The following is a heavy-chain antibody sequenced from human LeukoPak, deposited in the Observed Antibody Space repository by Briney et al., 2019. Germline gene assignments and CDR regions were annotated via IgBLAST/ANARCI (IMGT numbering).Heavy chain of an antibody. CDR3: ARGTNGVWDGFDY. J-gene: IGHJ4*02. D-gene: IGHD2-8*01. V-gene: IGHV3-53*04. CDR1: GFTVSSNY. Sequence: GSHRLSSAASGFTVSSNYMSWVRQAPGKGLEWVSVIYRGVSTYYADSVKGRFTISRHISKNTLYLQMNSVRAEDTAVYYCARGTNGVWDGFDYWGQGTRLRLL. CDR2: IYRGVST.